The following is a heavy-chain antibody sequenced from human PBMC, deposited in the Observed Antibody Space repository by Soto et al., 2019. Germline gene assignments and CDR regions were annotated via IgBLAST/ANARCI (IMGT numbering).Heavy chain of an antibody. D-gene: IGHD7-27*01. CDR2: ISSSSSVI. Sequence: EVQLVESGGGWVQPGGSLRLSCATSGFILSDCAMNWVRQAPGKGLEWVAYISSSSSVIDYADSVKCRFTVSRDNARNSLSLQMNSLRAEDTAVYDCARDLSWGSNWYYYMDVWGKGTTVTVSS. CDR3: ARDLSWGSNWYYYMDV. CDR1: GFILSDCA. J-gene: IGHJ6*03. V-gene: IGHV3-48*01.